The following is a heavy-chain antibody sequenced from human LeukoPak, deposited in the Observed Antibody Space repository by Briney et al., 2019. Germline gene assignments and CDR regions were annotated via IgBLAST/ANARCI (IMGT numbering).Heavy chain of an antibody. V-gene: IGHV1-2*02. CDR3: ARTGYCSSTSCLVAALRY. D-gene: IGHD2-2*01. CDR2: INPNSGGT. Sequence: ASVKVSCKASGYTFTGYYMHWVRQAPGQGLEWMGWINPNSGGTNYAQKFQGRVTMTRDTSISTAYMELSRLRSDDTAVYYCARTGYCSSTSCLVAALRYWGQGTLVTVSS. J-gene: IGHJ4*02. CDR1: GYTFTGYY.